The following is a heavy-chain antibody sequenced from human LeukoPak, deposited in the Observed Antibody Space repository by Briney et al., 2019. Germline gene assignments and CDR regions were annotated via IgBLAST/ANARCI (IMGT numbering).Heavy chain of an antibody. D-gene: IGHD2-2*01. CDR3: ARYSHAAAFDY. CDR1: GYIFTDYY. J-gene: IGHJ4*02. CDR2: INPNSGGT. Sequence: ASVKVSCKASGYIFTDYYIHWVRQARGQGLEWMGWINPNSGGTNYAQKFQGRVTMTRDTSISTAYMELSRLRSDDTAVYYCARYSHAAAFDYWGQGTLVTVSS. V-gene: IGHV1-2*02.